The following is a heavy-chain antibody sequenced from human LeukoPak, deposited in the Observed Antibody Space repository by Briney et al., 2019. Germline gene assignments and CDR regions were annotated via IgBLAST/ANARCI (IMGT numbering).Heavy chain of an antibody. V-gene: IGHV4-34*01. J-gene: IGHJ6*03. CDR1: GGSFSGYY. D-gene: IGHD5-24*01. CDR3: AREKSRDGHNEGLYYYYMDV. Sequence: SETLSLTCAVYGGSFSGYYWSWIRQPPGKGLEWIGEINHSGSTNYNPSLKSRVTISVDTSKNQFSLKLSSVTAADTAVYYCAREKSRDGHNEGLYYYYMDVWGKGTTVTVSS. CDR2: INHSGST.